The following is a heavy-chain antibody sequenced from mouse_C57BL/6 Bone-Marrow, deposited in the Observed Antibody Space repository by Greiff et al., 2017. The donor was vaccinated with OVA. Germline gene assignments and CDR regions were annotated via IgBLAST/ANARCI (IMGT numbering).Heavy chain of an antibody. CDR2: IHPNSGST. Sequence: VQLQQPGAELVKPGASVKLSCKASGYTFTSYWMHWVKQRPGQGLEWIGMIHPNSGSTNYNEKFKSKATLTVDKSSSTAYMQLSSLTSEGSAVYDCVREEITTVVREAWFAYWGQGTLVTVSA. V-gene: IGHV1-64*01. CDR1: GYTFTSYW. CDR3: VREEITTVVREAWFAY. J-gene: IGHJ3*01. D-gene: IGHD1-1*01.